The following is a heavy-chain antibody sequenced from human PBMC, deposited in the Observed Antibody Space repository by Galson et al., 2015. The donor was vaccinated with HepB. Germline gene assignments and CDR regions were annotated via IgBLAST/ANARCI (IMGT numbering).Heavy chain of an antibody. CDR1: GYTFTSYA. D-gene: IGHD2-15*01. J-gene: IGHJ5*02. Sequence: SVKVSCKASGYTFTSYAMNWVRQAPGQGLEWMGWINTNTGNPTYAQGFTGRFVFSLDTSVSTAYLQISSLKAEDTAVYYCARSEVVAAVSGWFDPWGQGTLVTVSS. V-gene: IGHV7-4-1*02. CDR2: INTNTGNP. CDR3: ARSEVVAAVSGWFDP.